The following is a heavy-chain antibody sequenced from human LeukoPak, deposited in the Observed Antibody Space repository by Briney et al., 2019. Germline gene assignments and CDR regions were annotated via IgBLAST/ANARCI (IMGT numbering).Heavy chain of an antibody. V-gene: IGHV4-30-4*01. D-gene: IGHD5-18*01. Sequence: SETLSLTCTVSGGSISSGDYYWSWIRQPPGKGLEWIGYIYYSGSTYYNPSLKSQVTISVDTSKNQFSLKLSSVTAADTAVYYCARGLGNSYGYSYYYYGMDVWGQGTTVIVSS. CDR1: GGSISSGDYY. J-gene: IGHJ6*02. CDR3: ARGLGNSYGYSYYYYGMDV. CDR2: IYYSGST.